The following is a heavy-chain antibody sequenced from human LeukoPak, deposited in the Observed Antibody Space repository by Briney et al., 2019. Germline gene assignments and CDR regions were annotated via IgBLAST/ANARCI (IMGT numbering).Heavy chain of an antibody. CDR2: INHSGST. Sequence: SETLSLTCAVYGGSFSGYYRSWIRQPPGKGLEWIGEINHSGSTNYNPSLKSRVTISVDTSKNQFSLKLSSVTAADTAVYYCARGLPSLANWFDPWGQGTLVTVSS. J-gene: IGHJ5*02. CDR3: ARGLPSLANWFDP. V-gene: IGHV4-34*01. CDR1: GGSFSGYY.